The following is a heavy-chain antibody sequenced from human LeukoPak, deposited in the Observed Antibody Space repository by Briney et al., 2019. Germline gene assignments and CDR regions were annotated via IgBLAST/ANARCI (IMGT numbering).Heavy chain of an antibody. CDR1: GGSVSSNY. J-gene: IGHJ4*02. D-gene: IGHD5/OR15-5a*01. Sequence: SETLSLTFAVSGGSVSSNYWAWLRQPPGKGPEWIGYIYYSGYAKYNPSFQSRVTMSVDTSKSQFSLQLTSVTAADTAVYYCARHNIASDGARLFDFWGRGTLVAVSS. CDR3: ARHNIASDGARLFDF. CDR2: IYYSGYA. V-gene: IGHV4-59*08.